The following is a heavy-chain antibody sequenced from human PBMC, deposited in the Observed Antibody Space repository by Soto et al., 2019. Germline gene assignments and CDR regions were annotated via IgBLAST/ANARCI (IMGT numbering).Heavy chain of an antibody. V-gene: IGHV1-2*04. CDR1: GYTFTGYY. CDR3: ARSILYLPRGGMDV. CDR2: INPNSGGT. D-gene: IGHD2-15*01. Sequence: ASVKVSCKASGYTFTGYYMHWVRQAPGQGLEWMGWINPNSGGTNYAQKFQGWVTMTRDTSISTAYMELSRLRSDDTAVYYCARSILYLPRGGMDVWGQGTTVTVSS. J-gene: IGHJ6*02.